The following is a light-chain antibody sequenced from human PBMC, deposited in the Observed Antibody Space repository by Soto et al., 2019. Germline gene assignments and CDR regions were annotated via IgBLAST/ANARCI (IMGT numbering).Light chain of an antibody. J-gene: IGKJ1*01. CDR2: GAS. V-gene: IGKV3-20*01. CDR3: QQYGSSGT. Sequence: EIVLTQSPGTLSLSPGERATLSFRASQSVSNNYLSWYQQNPGQAPRLLIYGASNRATGIPDRFTGSGSGTDFTLTISRLEPEDFAVYYCQQYGSSGTFGQETKVDI. CDR1: QSVSNNY.